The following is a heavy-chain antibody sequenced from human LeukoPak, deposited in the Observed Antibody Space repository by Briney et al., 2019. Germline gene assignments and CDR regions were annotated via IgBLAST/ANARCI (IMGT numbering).Heavy chain of an antibody. Sequence: GGSLRLSCAASGFTFSTYSMNWVRQAPGKGLEWVSSISSSSNYIYYADSVKGRFTISRDNAKNSLYLQMNSLRAEDTAVYYCARATYYDFWSGYSWVNWFDPWGQGTLVTVSS. D-gene: IGHD3-3*01. CDR2: ISSSSNYI. CDR1: GFTFSTYS. V-gene: IGHV3-21*01. CDR3: ARATYYDFWSGYSWVNWFDP. J-gene: IGHJ5*02.